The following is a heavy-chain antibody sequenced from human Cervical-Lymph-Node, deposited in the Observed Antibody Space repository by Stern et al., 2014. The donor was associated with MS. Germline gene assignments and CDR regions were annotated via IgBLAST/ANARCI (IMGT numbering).Heavy chain of an antibody. CDR3: ARDGYCSGGSCYSYFDY. CDR1: GFTFSRYG. V-gene: IGHV3-33*01. Sequence: QVQLVQSGGGVVQPGRSLRLSCAASGFTFSRYGMYWVRPAPGKGLEWVAVIWYDGSHKFCADSVKGRFTISRDNSKNTLYLQMNSLRAEDTAVYYCARDGYCSGGSCYSYFDYWGQGTLVTVSS. J-gene: IGHJ4*02. CDR2: IWYDGSHK. D-gene: IGHD2-15*01.